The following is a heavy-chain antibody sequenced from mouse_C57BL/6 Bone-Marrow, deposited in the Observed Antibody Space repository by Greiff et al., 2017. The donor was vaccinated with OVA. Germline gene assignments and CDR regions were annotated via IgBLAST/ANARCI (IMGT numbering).Heavy chain of an antibody. D-gene: IGHD2-2*01. CDR3: ARHYGYDGGVGY. Sequence: EVHLVESGGDLVKPGGSLKLSCAASGFTFSSYGMSWVRQTPDKRLEWVATISSGGSYTYYPDSVKGRFTISRDNAKNTLYLQMSSLKSEDTAMYYCARHYGYDGGVGYWGQGTTLTVSS. CDR1: GFTFSSYG. V-gene: IGHV5-6*01. CDR2: ISSGGSYT. J-gene: IGHJ2*01.